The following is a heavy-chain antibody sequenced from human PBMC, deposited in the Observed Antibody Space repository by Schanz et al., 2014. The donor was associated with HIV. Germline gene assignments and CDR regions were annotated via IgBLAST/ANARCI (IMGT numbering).Heavy chain of an antibody. J-gene: IGHJ2*01. CDR2: VNPDSGNT. CDR1: GYTFTNYG. Sequence: QVQVVQSGAEVHKPGASVTVSCKASGYTFTNYGINWVRQAPGQGPEWMGWVNPDSGNTGYAQKFQGRVTMSRNVPKNTAYMELRGLTSEDTAVYYCAMGPDYYDSSAYYRVGLWYFDLWGRGTLVTVSS. V-gene: IGHV1-8*02. D-gene: IGHD3-22*01. CDR3: AMGPDYYDSSAYYRVGLWYFDL.